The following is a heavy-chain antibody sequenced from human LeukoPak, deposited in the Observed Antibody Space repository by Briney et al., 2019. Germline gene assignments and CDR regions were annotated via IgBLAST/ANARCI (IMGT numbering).Heavy chain of an antibody. CDR3: AGLYSRSYYSRPTGYYFDY. CDR1: GGSFSGYY. D-gene: IGHD1-26*01. V-gene: IGHV4-34*01. CDR2: INHSGST. J-gene: IGHJ4*02. Sequence: SETLSLTCAVYGGSFSGYYWSWIRQPPGKGLEWIGEINHSGSTNYNPSLKRRGTISVDTSKKQFSLTLSSVTAADTAVCYCAGLYSRSYYSRPTGYYFDYWRQGTLVTVSS.